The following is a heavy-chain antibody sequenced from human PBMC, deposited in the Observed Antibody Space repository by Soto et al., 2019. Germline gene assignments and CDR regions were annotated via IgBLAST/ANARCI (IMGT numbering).Heavy chain of an antibody. CDR3: AKRPRALLTFDY. D-gene: IGHD1-26*01. J-gene: IGHJ4*02. CDR1: GFIFSNYV. Sequence: EVQLVDSGGGLVQPGGSLRLSCAASGFIFSNYVVSWVRQAPGKGLEWVSSISDSGGTSYYADSVKGRFTISRDNSKNTLYLQMNSLRAEDTAIYYCAKRPRALLTFDYWGQGTLVTVSS. V-gene: IGHV3-23*04. CDR2: ISDSGGTS.